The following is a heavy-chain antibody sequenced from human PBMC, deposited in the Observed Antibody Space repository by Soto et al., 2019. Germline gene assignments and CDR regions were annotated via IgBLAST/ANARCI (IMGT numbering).Heavy chain of an antibody. CDR2: IYYSGST. V-gene: IGHV4-30-4*01. J-gene: IGHJ5*02. D-gene: IGHD2-15*01. Sequence: QVQLQESGPGLVKPSQTLSLTCTVSGGSISSGDYYWSWIRQPPGKGLEWIGYIYYSGSTYYNPSLNSRVTISVDTSKNQFSLKLSSVTAADTAVYYCARALGDIVVVVAAGWFDPWGQGTLVTVSS. CDR3: ARALGDIVVVVAAGWFDP. CDR1: GGSISSGDYY.